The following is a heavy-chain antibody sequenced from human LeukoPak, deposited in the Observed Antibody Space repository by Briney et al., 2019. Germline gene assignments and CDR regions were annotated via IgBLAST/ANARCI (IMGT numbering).Heavy chain of an antibody. CDR1: GYTFTSYG. CDR2: FSAYNGNT. V-gene: IGHV1-18*01. Sequence: ASVKVSCKASGYTFTSYGISWVRQAPGQGLEWMGLFSAYNGNTNYAQKLQGRVTMTTDTSTSTAYLELRSLRSEDTAVYYCARDRMVPLNEIDYWGQGTLVTVSS. CDR3: ARDRMVPLNEIDY. J-gene: IGHJ4*02. D-gene: IGHD3-10*01.